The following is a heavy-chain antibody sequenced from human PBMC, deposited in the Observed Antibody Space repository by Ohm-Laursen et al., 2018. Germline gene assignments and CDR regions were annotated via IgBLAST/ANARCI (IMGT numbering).Heavy chain of an antibody. CDR2: ISYDGSNK. J-gene: IGHJ4*02. V-gene: IGHV3-30*18. CDR3: AKPYSGSSGDY. Sequence: SLRLSCAASGFTFSSYGMHWVRQAPGKGLEWVAVISYDGSNKYYADSVKGRFTISRDNSKNTLYLQMNSLRAEDTAVYYCAKPYSGSSGDYWGQGTLVTVSS. D-gene: IGHD6-6*01. CDR1: GFTFSSYG.